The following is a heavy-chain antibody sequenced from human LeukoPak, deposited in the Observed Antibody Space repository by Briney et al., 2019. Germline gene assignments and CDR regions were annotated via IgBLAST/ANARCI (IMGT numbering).Heavy chain of an antibody. CDR3: ARDYGIPLLGYYYYGMDV. Sequence: GGSLRLSSAASGFTFSSYSMNWVRQAPGKGLEWVSSISSSSSYIYYADSVKGRFTISRDNAKNSLYLQMNSLRAEDTAVYYCARDYGIPLLGYYYYGMDVWGQGTTVTVS. CDR2: ISSSSSYI. V-gene: IGHV3-21*01. J-gene: IGHJ6*02. CDR1: GFTFSSYS. D-gene: IGHD5-18*01.